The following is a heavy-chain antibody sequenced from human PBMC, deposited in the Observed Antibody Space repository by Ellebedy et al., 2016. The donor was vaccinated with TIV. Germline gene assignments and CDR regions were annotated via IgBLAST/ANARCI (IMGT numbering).Heavy chain of an antibody. J-gene: IGHJ4*02. D-gene: IGHD3-10*01. CDR3: APRDGSYTY. CDR1: GFTFSTYN. Sequence: PGGSLRLSCTASGFTFSTYNMNWVRQAPGKGLEWVSFISSSGTTTHYADSVKGRFTISRDNDKKSLFLQMSSLRAEDTGVYYCAPRDGSYTYWGQGTLVTGSS. CDR2: ISSSGTTT. V-gene: IGHV3-48*04.